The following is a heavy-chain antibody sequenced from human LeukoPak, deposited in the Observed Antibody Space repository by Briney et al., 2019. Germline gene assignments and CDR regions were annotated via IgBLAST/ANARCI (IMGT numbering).Heavy chain of an antibody. CDR3: ATKQWLAPPPDS. D-gene: IGHD6-19*01. V-gene: IGHV3-74*01. CDR1: GFTFSKYW. CDR2: INSHRTVT. Sequence: GGSLRLPCAASGFTFSKYWMLWVRQAPGKGLESVSRINSHRTVTTYADSVKGRFTVSRDNADNTMFLQMNSVRDEDTAVYYCATKQWLAPPPDSWGQGTPVTGSS. J-gene: IGHJ4*02.